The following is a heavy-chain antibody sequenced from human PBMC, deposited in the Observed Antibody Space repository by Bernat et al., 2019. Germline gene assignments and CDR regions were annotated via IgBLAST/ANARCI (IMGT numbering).Heavy chain of an antibody. CDR3: AREMGTTCYFDL. CDR1: GFTFTSYY. D-gene: IGHD2/OR15-2a*01. Sequence: QVQLVQSGAEVKKPGAAMKVSCKASGFTFTSYYMHWVRQAPGPGFGWMGIIIPTAGQTGYAQNFQGRVTMTADTSTNTVYMELGSLRSEDTAVYYCAREMGTTCYFDLWGQGTLLTVSS. V-gene: IGHV1-46*01. CDR2: IIPTAGQT. J-gene: IGHJ4*02.